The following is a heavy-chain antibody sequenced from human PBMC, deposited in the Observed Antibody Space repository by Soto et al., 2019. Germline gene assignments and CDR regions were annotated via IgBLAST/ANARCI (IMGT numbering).Heavy chain of an antibody. CDR3: AAEYSSGPRGSDYYYMDV. Sequence: GGSLRLSCAASGFTFSSYGMHWVRQAPGKGLEWVAVIWYDGSNKYYADSVKGRFTISRDNSKNTLYLQMNSLRAEDTAVYYCAAEYSSGPRGSDYYYMDVWGKGTTVTVSS. CDR2: IWYDGSNK. D-gene: IGHD6-19*01. V-gene: IGHV3-33*01. CDR1: GFTFSSYG. J-gene: IGHJ6*03.